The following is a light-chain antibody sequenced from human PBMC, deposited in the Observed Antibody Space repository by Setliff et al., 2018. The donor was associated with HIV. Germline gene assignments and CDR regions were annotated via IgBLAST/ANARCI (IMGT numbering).Light chain of an antibody. Sequence: QSVLTQPPSVSAAPGQKVTISCSGSSSNIGNNYVSWYRQLPGTAPKLLIYDNHKRPSGIPDRFSGSKSGTSATLGITGLQTGDEADYFCGTWDSSLSAVIFGGGT. V-gene: IGLV1-51*01. J-gene: IGLJ2*01. CDR3: GTWDSSLSAVI. CDR1: SSNIGNNY. CDR2: DNH.